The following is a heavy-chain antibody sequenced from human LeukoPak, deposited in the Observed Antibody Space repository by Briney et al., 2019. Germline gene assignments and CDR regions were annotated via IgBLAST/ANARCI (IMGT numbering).Heavy chain of an antibody. D-gene: IGHD3-10*02. CDR1: GFTFNSYS. V-gene: IGHV3-30-3*01. J-gene: IGHJ6*04. CDR3: AELGITMIGGV. CDR2: ISDDETYK. Sequence: PGGSLRLSCAASGFTFNSYSMHWVRQAPGKGLECVTAISDDETYKFYADSVKGRFTISRDDSKNTLYLQMNSLRAEDTAVYYCAELGITMIGGVWGKGTTVTISS.